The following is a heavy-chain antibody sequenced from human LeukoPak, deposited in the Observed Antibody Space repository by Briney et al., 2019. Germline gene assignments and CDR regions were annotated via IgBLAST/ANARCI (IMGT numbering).Heavy chain of an antibody. CDR3: AWVISRIAAAVGEIDY. D-gene: IGHD6-13*01. J-gene: IGHJ4*02. CDR2: ISGSGGST. Sequence: PGGSLRLSCAASGFTFSSYAMSWVRQAPGKGLEWVSAISGSGGSTYYADSVKGRFTISRDNSKNTLYLQMNSLRAEDMAVYYCAWVISRIAAAVGEIDYWGQGTLVTVSS. V-gene: IGHV3-23*01. CDR1: GFTFSSYA.